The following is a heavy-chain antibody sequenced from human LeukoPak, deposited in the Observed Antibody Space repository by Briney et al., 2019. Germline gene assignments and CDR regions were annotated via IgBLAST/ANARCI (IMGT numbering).Heavy chain of an antibody. CDR3: ANWRGDFRYFDY. D-gene: IGHD2-21*02. V-gene: IGHV3-23*01. Sequence: GGSLRLSCAASGLTFSSYAVSWVRQAPGKGLEWVSGISAGGASTYYADSVKGRLTISRDNSKNTLYLQMNSLRAEDTAVYYCANWRGDFRYFDYWGQGTLVTVSS. J-gene: IGHJ4*02. CDR1: GLTFSSYA. CDR2: ISAGGAST.